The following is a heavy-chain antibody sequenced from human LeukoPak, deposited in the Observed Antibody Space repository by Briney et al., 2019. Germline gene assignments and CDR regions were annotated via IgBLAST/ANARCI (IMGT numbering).Heavy chain of an antibody. CDR3: AREYGSGSYSFDY. J-gene: IGHJ4*02. D-gene: IGHD3-10*01. Sequence: SVKVSCKASGGTLSSYAISWVRQAPGQGLEWMGGIIPIFGTANYAQKFQGRVTITADESTSTAYMELSSLRSEDTAVYYCAREYGSGSYSFDYWGQGTLVTVSS. CDR2: IIPIFGTA. CDR1: GGTLSSYA. V-gene: IGHV1-69*01.